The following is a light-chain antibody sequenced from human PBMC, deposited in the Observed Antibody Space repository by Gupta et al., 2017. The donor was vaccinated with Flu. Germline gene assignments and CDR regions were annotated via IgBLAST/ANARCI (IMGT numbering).Light chain of an antibody. J-gene: IGKJ2*01. CDR3: MQALQTPVT. CDR2: LGS. CDR1: QSLLHSNGYNF. Sequence: ISCRSSQSLLHSNGYNFLDWYLQKPGQSPQLLIYLGSNRASGVPDRFSGSGSGTDFTLKISRVEAEDVGIYYCMQALQTPVTFGQGTKLEIK. V-gene: IGKV2-28*01.